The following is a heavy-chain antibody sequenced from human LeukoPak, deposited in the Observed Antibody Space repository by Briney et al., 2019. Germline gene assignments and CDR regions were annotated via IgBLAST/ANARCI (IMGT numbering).Heavy chain of an antibody. CDR2: ISDSSSNI. CDR1: GFTFSSYS. CDR3: ARDLLDIVVVPAAMTGHDYYYYMDV. J-gene: IGHJ6*03. Sequence: GGSLRLSCAASGFTFSSYSMNWVRQAPGKRLEWVSYISDSSSNIYYADSVKGRFTISRDNAKNPLYLQMHSLGAEDKAVFYCARDLLDIVVVPAAMTGHDYYYYMDVWGKGTTVTVSS. V-gene: IGHV3-48*04. D-gene: IGHD2-2*01.